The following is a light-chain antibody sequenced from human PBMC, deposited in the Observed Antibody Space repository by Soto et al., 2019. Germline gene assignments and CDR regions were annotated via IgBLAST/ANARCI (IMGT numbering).Light chain of an antibody. CDR1: SSDVGAYNF. V-gene: IGLV2-14*03. CDR3: SSYTTSSTLRHV. Sequence: QSVLTQPASVSGSPGQSITIFCTGTSSDVGAYNFVSWYQQHPGKAPKVMIYDVTNRPSGVSNRFSGSKSGNTASLTISGLQAEDGADYYCSSYTTSSTLRHVFGTGTKVTVL. J-gene: IGLJ1*01. CDR2: DVT.